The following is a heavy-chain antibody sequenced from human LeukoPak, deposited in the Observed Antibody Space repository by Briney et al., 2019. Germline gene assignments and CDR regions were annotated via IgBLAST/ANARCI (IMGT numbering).Heavy chain of an antibody. CDR3: VSFYETY. CDR2: INSDGSWT. J-gene: IGHJ4*02. Sequence: PGGTLRLSCEASGRDWMHWVRQAPGKGLVWVSHINSDGSWTSYADSVKGRFTISKDNAKNTVYLQMSNLRVEDTAVYYCVSFYETYWGRGTLVTVSS. V-gene: IGHV3-74*01. D-gene: IGHD2/OR15-2a*01. CDR1: GRDW.